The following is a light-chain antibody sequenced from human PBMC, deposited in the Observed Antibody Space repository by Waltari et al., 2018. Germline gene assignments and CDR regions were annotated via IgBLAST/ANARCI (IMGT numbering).Light chain of an antibody. CDR3: QTWGSGPWV. CDR2: LESDGSH. CDR1: SGHSSYA. Sequence: QLVLTQSPSASASLGASVKLPCTLTSGHSSYAIAWHQQQPEKGLRYLMKLESDGSHSKGDGIPDRFSGSSSGAERYLTISSLQSEDEADYYCQTWGSGPWVFGGGTKVTVL. J-gene: IGLJ3*02. V-gene: IGLV4-69*01.